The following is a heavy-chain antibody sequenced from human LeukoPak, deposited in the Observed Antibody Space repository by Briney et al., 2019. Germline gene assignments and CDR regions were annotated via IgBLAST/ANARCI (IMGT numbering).Heavy chain of an antibody. J-gene: IGHJ6*03. Sequence: PGGSLRLSCAASGFTFSGSAMHWVRQASGKGLEWVGRIRSKANSYATAYAASVKGRFTISRDDSKNTAYLQMNSLKTEDTAVYYCTRLAATGDNYYYYMDVWGKGTTVTVSS. CDR1: GFTFSGSA. CDR2: IRSKANSYAT. D-gene: IGHD6-13*01. CDR3: TRLAATGDNYYYYMDV. V-gene: IGHV3-73*01.